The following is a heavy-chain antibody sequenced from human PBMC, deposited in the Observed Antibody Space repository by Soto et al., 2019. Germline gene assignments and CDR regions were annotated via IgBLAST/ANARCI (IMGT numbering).Heavy chain of an antibody. CDR3: AREIAKAGTIDY. CDR1: GFTFSSYA. CDR2: ISGSGSRT. D-gene: IGHD6-13*01. V-gene: IGHV3-74*01. Sequence: GGSLRLSCAASGFTFSSYAMSWVRQAPGKGLVRVSGISGSGSRTISADFVKGRFTISRDNAKNTVFLQMNSLRAEDTAVYYCAREIAKAGTIDYWGQGTLVTVSS. J-gene: IGHJ4*02.